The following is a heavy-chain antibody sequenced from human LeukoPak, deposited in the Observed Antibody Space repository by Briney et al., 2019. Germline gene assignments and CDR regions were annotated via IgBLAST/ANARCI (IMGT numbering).Heavy chain of an antibody. V-gene: IGHV4-39*07. J-gene: IGHJ5*02. Sequence: SETLSLTCTVSGDSISSSTYYWGWIRQPPGRGLEWIGSIYNSGTSYYNPSLESRVTLSVDTSKNQFSLRLTSVTAADTAVYYCAREKVPAYNWFDPWGQGTLVTVSS. CDR1: GDSISSSTYY. CDR3: AREKVPAYNWFDP. CDR2: IYNSGTS. D-gene: IGHD2-2*01.